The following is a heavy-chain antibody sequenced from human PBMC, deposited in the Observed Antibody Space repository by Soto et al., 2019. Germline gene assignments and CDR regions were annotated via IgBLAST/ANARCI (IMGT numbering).Heavy chain of an antibody. CDR1: GFTFSNYA. V-gene: IGHV3-23*01. Sequence: GGSLRLSCAASGFTFSNYAMSWVRQAPGKGLEWVSAISGSGAGTFYADSVKGRFTISRDNSKNTLYLQMNSLRAEDTAVYYCAKPLQQWLAPGVVDYWGQGTLVTVSS. CDR3: AKPLQQWLAPGVVDY. J-gene: IGHJ4*02. D-gene: IGHD6-19*01. CDR2: ISGSGAGT.